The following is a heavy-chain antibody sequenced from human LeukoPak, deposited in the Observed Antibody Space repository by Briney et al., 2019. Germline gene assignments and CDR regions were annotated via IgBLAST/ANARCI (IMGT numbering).Heavy chain of an antibody. CDR1: GGSINTNNYY. CDR2: IHYTGNT. J-gene: IGHJ4*02. D-gene: IGHD1-1*01. Sequence: RPSETLSLTCTVSGGSINTNNYYWVWIRQPPGKGLEWIGSIHYTGNTYYSPSLKSRVTMSVDTSKNQFFLKLNSVTAADTAVYYCARLFARWYNQQHYFDYWGQGTLVTVSS. V-gene: IGHV4-39*01. CDR3: ARLFARWYNQQHYFDY.